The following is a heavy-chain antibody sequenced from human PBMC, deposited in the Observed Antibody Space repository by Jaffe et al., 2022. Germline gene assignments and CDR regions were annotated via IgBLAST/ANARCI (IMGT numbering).Heavy chain of an antibody. CDR3: ARDEANRDDFWSGYYTGLDAFDI. Sequence: EVQLVESGGGLVQPGGSLRLSCAASGFTFSSYWMSWVRQAPGKGLEWVANIKQDGSEKYYVDSVKGRFTISRDNAKNSLYLQMNSLRAEDTAVYYCARDEANRDDFWSGYYTGLDAFDIWGQGTMVTVSS. D-gene: IGHD3-3*01. J-gene: IGHJ3*02. CDR1: GFTFSSYW. CDR2: IKQDGSEK. V-gene: IGHV3-7*01.